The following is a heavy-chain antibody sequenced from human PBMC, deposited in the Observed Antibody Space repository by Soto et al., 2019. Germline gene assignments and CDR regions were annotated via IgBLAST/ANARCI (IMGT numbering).Heavy chain of an antibody. Sequence: GGSLRLSCAASGFTFSSYAMSWVRQAPGKGLEWVSAISGSGGSTYYADSVKGRFTISRDNSKNTLYLQMNSLRAEDPAVYYCAKAVGSSWYYYYGMDVWGQGTTVTVSS. CDR2: ISGSGGST. CDR3: AKAVGSSWYYYYGMDV. D-gene: IGHD6-13*01. CDR1: GFTFSSYA. J-gene: IGHJ6*02. V-gene: IGHV3-23*01.